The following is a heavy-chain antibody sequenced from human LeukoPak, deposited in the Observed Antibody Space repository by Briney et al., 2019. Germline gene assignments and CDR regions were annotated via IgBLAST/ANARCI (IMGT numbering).Heavy chain of an antibody. D-gene: IGHD3-3*01. V-gene: IGHV3-74*01. CDR3: TSGYNDFWSGFPGH. J-gene: IGHJ4*02. Sequence: GGSLRLSCAASGFTFSRYWMQWVRQTPGKGLVWVSRINTDGSNANYADFVKGRFSISRDNAKNTLYLQMSGLRAEDTAVYYCTSGYNDFWSGFPGHWGQGILVTVSS. CDR1: GFTFSRYW. CDR2: INTDGSNA.